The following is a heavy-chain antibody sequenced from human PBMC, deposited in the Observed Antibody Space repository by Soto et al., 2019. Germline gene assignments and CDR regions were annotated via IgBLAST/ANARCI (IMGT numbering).Heavy chain of an antibody. CDR2: IDWDDDK. V-gene: IGHV2-70*01. CDR3: ARIRQLYYNSRSYYNPYYYRMEV. D-gene: IGHD3-10*01. Sequence: LSLTCNMSGDSYSISTYSWSWIRQPPGKALEWLALIDWDDDKYYSTSLKTRLTISKDTSKNQVVLTMTNMDHVDTATYYCARIRQLYYNSRSYYNPYYYRMEVWGPGTRFSVSS. CDR1: GDSYSISTYS. J-gene: IGHJ6*02.